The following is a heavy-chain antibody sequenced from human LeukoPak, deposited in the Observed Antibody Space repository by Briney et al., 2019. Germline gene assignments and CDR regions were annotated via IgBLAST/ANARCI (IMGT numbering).Heavy chain of an antibody. V-gene: IGHV3-30*02. CDR3: AKDKGNQQLYALDV. Sequence: GGSLRLSCAASGFLVNDYGMHWVRQAPGKGPEWVAAMRFDGNTKYYVDSVKGRFTISRDTSKNPLFLQMNSLRDEDTATYYCAKDKGNQQLYALDVWGQGTTVSVSS. CDR2: MRFDGNTK. J-gene: IGHJ6*02. D-gene: IGHD1-1*01. CDR1: GFLVNDYG.